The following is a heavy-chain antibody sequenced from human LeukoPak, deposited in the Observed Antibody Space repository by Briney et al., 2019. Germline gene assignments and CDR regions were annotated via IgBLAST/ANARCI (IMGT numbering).Heavy chain of an antibody. V-gene: IGHV3-9*01. J-gene: IGHJ4*02. CDR2: ISWNSGSI. CDR3: AKDWAPGAPSYCSDY. Sequence: PRGSLRLSCAASGFTFYDYAMHWVRHTPRKGLEWVSGISWNSGSIGYADSVKGRFTISRDNAKNSLYLQMNSLRAEDTALYYCAKDWAPGAPSYCSDYWGQGTLVTVSS. D-gene: IGHD3-10*01. CDR1: GFTFYDYA.